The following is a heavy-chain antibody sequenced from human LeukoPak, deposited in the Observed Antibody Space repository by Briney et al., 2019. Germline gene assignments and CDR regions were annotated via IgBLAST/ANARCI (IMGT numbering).Heavy chain of an antibody. CDR2: ISYDGSNK. J-gene: IGHJ4*02. Sequence: PGGSLRLSCAASGFTFSSYAMHWVRQAPGKGLEWVAVISYDGSNKYYADSVKGRFTISRDNSKNTLYLQMNSLRAEDTAVYYCARVSNSKVVPVFDYWGQGTLVTVSS. CDR3: ARVSNSKVVPVFDY. D-gene: IGHD1/OR15-1a*01. CDR1: GFTFSSYA. V-gene: IGHV3-30*04.